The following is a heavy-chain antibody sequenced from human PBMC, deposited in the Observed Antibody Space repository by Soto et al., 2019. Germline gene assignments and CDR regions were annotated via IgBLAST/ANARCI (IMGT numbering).Heavy chain of an antibody. CDR1: GGSISSGGYY. CDR3: ARVGVRGDYYGMDV. Sequence: PSETLSLTCTVSGGSISSGGYYWSWIRQHPGKGLEWIGYIYYSGSTYYNPSLKSRVTISVDTSKNQFSLKLSSVTAADTAVYYCARVGVRGDYYGMDVWGQGTTVTVSS. J-gene: IGHJ6*02. V-gene: IGHV4-31*03. D-gene: IGHD3-10*01. CDR2: IYYSGST.